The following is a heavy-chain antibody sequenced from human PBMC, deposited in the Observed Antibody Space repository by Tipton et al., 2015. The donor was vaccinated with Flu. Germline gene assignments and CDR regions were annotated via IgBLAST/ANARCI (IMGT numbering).Heavy chain of an antibody. Sequence: LRLSCAVYGGSFSGYYWSWIRQPPGKGLEWIGEINHSGSTNYNPSLKSRVTISVDTSKNQFSLKLSSVTAADTAVYYCARHVHYYDSSGPYYFDYWGQGTLVTVSS. CDR1: GGSFSGYY. CDR2: INHSGST. CDR3: ARHVHYYDSSGPYYFDY. J-gene: IGHJ4*02. D-gene: IGHD3-22*01. V-gene: IGHV4-34*01.